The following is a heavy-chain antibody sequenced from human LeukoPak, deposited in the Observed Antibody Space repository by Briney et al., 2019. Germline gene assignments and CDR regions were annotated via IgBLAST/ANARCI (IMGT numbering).Heavy chain of an antibody. CDR1: GYTFTSYY. CDR2: INPSGGST. D-gene: IGHD5-18*01. Sequence: ASVKVSCKASGYTFTSYYMHWVRQAPGQGLEWMGIINPSGGSTSYAQKSQGRVTMTRDTSTSTVYMEPSSLRSEDTAVYYCAREGYSYGYDLPGDYWGQGTLVTVSS. J-gene: IGHJ4*02. CDR3: AREGYSYGYDLPGDY. V-gene: IGHV1-46*01.